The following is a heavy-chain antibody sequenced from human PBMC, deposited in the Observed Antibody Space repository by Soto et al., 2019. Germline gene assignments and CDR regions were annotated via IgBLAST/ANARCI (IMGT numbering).Heavy chain of an antibody. CDR3: ARARRSIVGDTYSFHY. CDR2: IIPIFGTA. D-gene: IGHD1-26*01. Sequence: QVQLVQSGAEVKKPGASVKVSCKASGGTFSSYAISWVRQAPGQGLEWMGGIIPIFGTANYAQKFQGRVTITAADSTSTAYMELSSLRSEDTAVYYCARARRSIVGDTYSFHYWGQGTLVTLSS. CDR1: GGTFSSYA. V-gene: IGHV1-69*12. J-gene: IGHJ4*02.